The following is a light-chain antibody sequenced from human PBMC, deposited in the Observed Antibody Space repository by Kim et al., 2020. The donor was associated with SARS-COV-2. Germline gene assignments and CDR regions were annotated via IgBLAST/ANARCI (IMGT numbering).Light chain of an antibody. CDR2: EVS. V-gene: IGLV2-8*01. CDR1: SRDVGAYNY. J-gene: IGLJ1*01. CDR3: ASYAGTNIGV. Sequence: GQSFTISGNGTSRDVGAYNYVSWYQQRPGEAPKLIIYEVSERPSGVPDRFSGSKSGTTASLTVSGLQAEDEADYYCASYAGTNIGVFGTGTKVTVL.